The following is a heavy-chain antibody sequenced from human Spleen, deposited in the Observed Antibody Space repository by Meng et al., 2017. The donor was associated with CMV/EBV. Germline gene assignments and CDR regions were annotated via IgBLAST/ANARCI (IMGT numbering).Heavy chain of an antibody. J-gene: IGHJ4*02. Sequence: GESLKISCAASGFTLRSYWIHWVRQIPGKGLVWVSRISGDGSSTTYADSVKGRFTISRDNTKNTLYLQMNSLRAEDTALYYCARDIGGYFYDSSGYTYHFDYWGQGTLVTVSS. V-gene: IGHV3-74*03. CDR3: ARDIGGYFYDSSGYTYHFDY. D-gene: IGHD3-22*01. CDR2: ISGDGSST. CDR1: GFTLRSYW.